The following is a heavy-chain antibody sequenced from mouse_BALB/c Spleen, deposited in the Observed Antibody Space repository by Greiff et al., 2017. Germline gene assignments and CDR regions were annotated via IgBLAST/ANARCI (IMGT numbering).Heavy chain of an antibody. CDR2: IDPANGNT. J-gene: IGHJ1*01. D-gene: IGHD1-2*01. V-gene: IGHV14-3*02. Sequence: EVQLQQSGAELVKPGASVKLSCTASGFNIKDTYMHWVKQRPEQGLEWIGRIDPANGNTKYDPKFQGKATITADTSSNTAYLQLSSLTSEDTAVYYGAREILRLRYFDVWGAGTTVTVSS. CDR3: AREILRLRYFDV. CDR1: GFNIKDTY.